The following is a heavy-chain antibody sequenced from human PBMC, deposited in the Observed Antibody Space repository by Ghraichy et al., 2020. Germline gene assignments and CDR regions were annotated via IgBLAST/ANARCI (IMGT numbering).Heavy chain of an antibody. Sequence: GGSLRLSCVGSGFTFSGYSMNWVRQSPGKGLEWVSYITSSSRTTSYADSVKGRFTISRDNAQNSLYLQMNSLRDEDTAVYYCARGSRVVRCYYYDGIDVWGQGTMVTVSS. D-gene: IGHD4-23*01. CDR2: ITSSSRTT. CDR3: ARGSRVVRCYYYDGIDV. CDR1: GFTFSGYS. J-gene: IGHJ6*02. V-gene: IGHV3-48*02.